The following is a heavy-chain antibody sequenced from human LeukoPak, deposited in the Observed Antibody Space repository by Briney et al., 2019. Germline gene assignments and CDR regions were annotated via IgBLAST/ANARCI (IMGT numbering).Heavy chain of an antibody. CDR1: GFIFSNYW. D-gene: IGHD4-23*01. CDR3: AKDQYGGNPQYYFDY. Sequence: GGSLRLSCSASGFIFSNYWMTWVRQAPGKGLDRVSAISGSGGNTYYADSVKGRFTISRDNSKNTLYLQMNSLRAEDTAVYYCAKDQYGGNPQYYFDYWGQGTLVTVSS. J-gene: IGHJ4*02. V-gene: IGHV3-23*01. CDR2: ISGSGGNT.